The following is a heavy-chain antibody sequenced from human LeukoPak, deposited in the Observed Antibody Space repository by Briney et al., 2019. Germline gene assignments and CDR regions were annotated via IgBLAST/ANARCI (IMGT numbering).Heavy chain of an antibody. CDR2: MNPNSGNT. Sequence: ASVKVSCKASGYTFTSYDINWVRQPTGQGLEWMGWMNPNSGNTGYAQKFQGRVAMTRNTSITTAYMELSSLRSEDTAVYYCARGLGRTAMVTRGGVRFDYWGQGTLVTVSS. CDR3: ARGLGRTAMVTRGGVRFDY. CDR1: GYTFTSYD. D-gene: IGHD5-18*01. J-gene: IGHJ4*02. V-gene: IGHV1-8*01.